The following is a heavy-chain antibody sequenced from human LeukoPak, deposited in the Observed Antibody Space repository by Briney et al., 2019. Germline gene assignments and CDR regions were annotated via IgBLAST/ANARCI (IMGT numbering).Heavy chain of an antibody. J-gene: IGHJ4*02. CDR2: IYPGDSDT. CDR1: GYSFTSYW. Sequence: GESLKISCKGSGYSFTSYWIGWVRQMPGKGLEWMGIIYPGDSDTRYSLSFQGQVTISADKSISTAYLQWSSLKASDTAMYYCARGPVAARSAYYFDYWGQGTLVTVSS. CDR3: ARGPVAARSAYYFDY. V-gene: IGHV5-51*01. D-gene: IGHD6-6*01.